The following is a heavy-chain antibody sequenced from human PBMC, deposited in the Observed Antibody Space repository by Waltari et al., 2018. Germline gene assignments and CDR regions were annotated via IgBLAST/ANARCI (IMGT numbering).Heavy chain of an antibody. J-gene: IGHJ3*02. CDR1: GGSFSGYY. V-gene: IGHV4-34*01. D-gene: IGHD3-22*01. CDR2: INHSGST. CDR3: ARGRNYYDSSGYYDAFDI. Sequence: QVQLQQWGAGLLKPSETLSLTCAVYGGSFSGYYWSWIRQPPGKGLEWIGEINHSGSTNYNPSLKSRFTISVDTSKNQFSLKLSSVTAADTAVYYCARGRNYYDSSGYYDAFDIWGQGTMVTVSS.